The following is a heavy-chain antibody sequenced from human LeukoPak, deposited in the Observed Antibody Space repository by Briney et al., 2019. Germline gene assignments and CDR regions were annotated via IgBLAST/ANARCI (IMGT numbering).Heavy chain of an antibody. D-gene: IGHD2-15*01. CDR3: ARMWERKMVVAAHEPYFDY. CDR2: IYYSGST. V-gene: IGHV4-61*05. Sequence: SETLSLTCTVSGGSISSSSYYWGWIRQPPGKGLEWIGYIYYSGSTNYNPSLKSRVTISVDTSKNQFSLKLSSVTAADTAVYYCARMWERKMVVAAHEPYFDYWGQGTLVTVSS. J-gene: IGHJ4*02. CDR1: GGSISSSSYY.